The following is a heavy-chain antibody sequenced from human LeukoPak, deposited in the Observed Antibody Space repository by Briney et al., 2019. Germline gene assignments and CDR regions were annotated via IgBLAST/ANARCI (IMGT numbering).Heavy chain of an antibody. D-gene: IGHD2-15*01. V-gene: IGHV3-23*01. CDR3: VKGSSGARPYCFDS. CDR1: GFTFRSYV. Sequence: GRSLRLSCAASGFTFRSYVMSWVRQAPGKGLERVSAISGDSSGTYYADSVEGRFTISRDISKNTLSLQMNVLRVEDTAVYYCVKGSSGARPYCFDSWGQGTLVTVSS. J-gene: IGHJ5*01. CDR2: ISGDSSGT.